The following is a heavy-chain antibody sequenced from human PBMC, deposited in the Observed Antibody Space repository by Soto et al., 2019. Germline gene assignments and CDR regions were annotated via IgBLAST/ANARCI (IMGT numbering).Heavy chain of an antibody. D-gene: IGHD6-19*01. J-gene: IGHJ4*02. CDR2: IYPGDSDT. CDR3: ARQDGSALYYFDY. Sequence: LGESLKISCKGSGYTFTSYWIAWVRQMPGKGLEWMGIIYPGDSDTRYSPSFQGQVSISADKSISTAYLQWSSLKASDTAMYYCARQDGSALYYFDYWGQGTLVTVSS. CDR1: GYTFTSYW. V-gene: IGHV5-51*01.